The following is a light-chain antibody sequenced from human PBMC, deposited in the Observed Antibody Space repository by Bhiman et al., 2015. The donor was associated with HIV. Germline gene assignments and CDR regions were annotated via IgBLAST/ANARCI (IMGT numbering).Light chain of an antibody. CDR1: ALPKQY. CDR2: KDS. V-gene: IGLV3-25*03. Sequence: SYELTQPPSVSVSPGQTARITCSGDALPKQYAYWYQQKPGQAPVLVIYKDSERPSGIPERFSGSXSGTTVTLTISGVQAEDEADYYCQSADSSGSYYVFGTGTKVTVL. CDR3: QSADSSGSYYV. J-gene: IGLJ1*01.